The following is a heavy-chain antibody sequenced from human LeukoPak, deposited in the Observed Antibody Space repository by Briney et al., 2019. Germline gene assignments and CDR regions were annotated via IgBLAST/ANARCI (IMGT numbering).Heavy chain of an antibody. CDR2: INSDGSST. Sequence: GGSLRLSCAASGFTFSSYWMHWVRQGPGKGLVWVSRINSDGSSTAYADSVKGRFTISRDNAKNSLYLQMNSLRAEDTAVYYCAGLRYFDWSDYWGQGTLVTVSS. CDR1: GFTFSSYW. CDR3: AGLRYFDWSDY. V-gene: IGHV3-74*01. D-gene: IGHD3-9*01. J-gene: IGHJ4*02.